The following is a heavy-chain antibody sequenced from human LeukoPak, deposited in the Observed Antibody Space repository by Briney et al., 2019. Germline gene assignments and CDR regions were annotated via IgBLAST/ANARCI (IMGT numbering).Heavy chain of an antibody. V-gene: IGHV3-74*01. CDR3: ATGKHYYDGSGYYFYYFDY. Sequence: GGSLRLSCAASGFTFSTYWMHWVRQAPGKGLVWVSRINSDGSSTSYADSVKGRFTISRDNAKNSLYLQMNSLRADDTAVYYCATGKHYYDGSGYYFYYFDYWGQGTLVTVSS. J-gene: IGHJ4*02. D-gene: IGHD3-22*01. CDR1: GFTFSTYW. CDR2: INSDGSST.